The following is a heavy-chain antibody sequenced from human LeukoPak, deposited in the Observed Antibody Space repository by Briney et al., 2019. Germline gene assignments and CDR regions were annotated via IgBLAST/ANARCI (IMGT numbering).Heavy chain of an antibody. CDR3: AKDPPGRGVIISALDY. CDR1: GFTFSNYW. Sequence: GGSLRLSCAASGFTFSNYWMSWVRQAPGKGLEWVASIKQDGSEKYYVDSVKGRFTISRDNSKNTLYLQMNSLRAEDTAVYYCAKDPPGRGVIISALDYWGQGTLVAVSS. CDR2: IKQDGSEK. V-gene: IGHV3-7*03. J-gene: IGHJ4*02. D-gene: IGHD3-10*01.